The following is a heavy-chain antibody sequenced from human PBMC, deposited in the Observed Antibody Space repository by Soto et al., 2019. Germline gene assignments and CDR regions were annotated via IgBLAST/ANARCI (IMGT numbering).Heavy chain of an antibody. J-gene: IGHJ4*02. Sequence: EVQLVESGGGLVKPGGSLRLSCAASGFTFSNAWMSWVRQAPGKGLEWVGRIKSRADGGTADHAAPVKGGFAISRDDSKNTLYLQMNSLKTEDTAVYYCATLGGNLGAFDYWGQGTLVTVSS. CDR1: GFTFSNAW. V-gene: IGHV3-15*01. CDR2: IKSRADGGTA. D-gene: IGHD3-16*01. CDR3: ATLGGNLGAFDY.